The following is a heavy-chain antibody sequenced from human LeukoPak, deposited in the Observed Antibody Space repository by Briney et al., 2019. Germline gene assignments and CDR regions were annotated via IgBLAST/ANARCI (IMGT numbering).Heavy chain of an antibody. CDR2: IKQDGSEK. D-gene: IGHD6-19*01. CDR1: GFTFSSYW. V-gene: IGHV3-7*01. Sequence: GGSLRLSCAASGFTFSSYWMSWVRQAPGKGLEWVANIKQDGSEKYYVGSVKGRFTISRDNAKNSLYLQMNSLRAEDTAVYYCARDLKVQQWPVDYWGQGTLVTVSS. CDR3: ARDLKVQQWPVDY. J-gene: IGHJ4*02.